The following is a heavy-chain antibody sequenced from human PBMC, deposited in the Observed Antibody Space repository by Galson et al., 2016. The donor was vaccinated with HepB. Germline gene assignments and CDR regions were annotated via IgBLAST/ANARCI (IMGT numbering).Heavy chain of an antibody. CDR1: GFNLNSYS. D-gene: IGHD3-10*01. V-gene: IGHV3-48*02. CDR3: SRVVYVSGSYYRFYDY. J-gene: IGHJ4*02. Sequence: SLRLSCAVFGFNLNSYSMNWVRQAPGNGLEWISYITSSSNLIFYADSVNGRFTISRDNARNSLYLQMNILRDEATAVYYCSRVVYVSGSYYRFYDYWGQGTLVTVSS. CDR2: ITSSSNLI.